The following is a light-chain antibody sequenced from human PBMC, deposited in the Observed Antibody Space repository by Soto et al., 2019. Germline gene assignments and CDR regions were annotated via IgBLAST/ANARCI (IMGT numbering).Light chain of an antibody. CDR3: QQRTNWPIT. CDR1: QGVDGIF. CDR2: DSS. V-gene: IGKV3D-11*01. J-gene: IGKJ5*01. Sequence: ERARLSCRASQGVDGIFLEWYQQKPGRAPRLLIYDSSNRATGIPARFSGSGSGTDFTLTISSLEPEDFEVYYCQQRTNWPITFGQGTRLEIK.